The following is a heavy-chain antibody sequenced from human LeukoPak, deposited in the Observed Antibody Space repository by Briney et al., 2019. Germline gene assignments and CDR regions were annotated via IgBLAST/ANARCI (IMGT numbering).Heavy chain of an antibody. D-gene: IGHD3-9*01. Sequence: ASETLSLTCTVSGGSISSSSYYWGWIRQPPGKGLEWIGSIYYSGSTYYNPSLKSRVTISVDTSKNQFSLKLSSVTAADTAVYYCAREYDILTGYPYLFDYWGQGTLVTVSS. CDR3: AREYDILTGYPYLFDY. CDR2: IYYSGST. J-gene: IGHJ4*02. V-gene: IGHV4-39*07. CDR1: GGSISSSSYY.